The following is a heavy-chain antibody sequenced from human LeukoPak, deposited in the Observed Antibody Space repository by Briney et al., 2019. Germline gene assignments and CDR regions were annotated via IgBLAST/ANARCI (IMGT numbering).Heavy chain of an antibody. CDR2: IYYSGST. J-gene: IGHJ4*02. CDR3: ARARQEVDY. V-gene: IGHV4-59*08. CDR1: GGSISSYY. Sequence: SETLSLTCTVSGGSISSYYWSWIRQPPGKGLEWIGYIYYSGSTNYNPSLKSRVTISVDTSKNQFSLKLSSVTAADTALYYCARARQEVDYWGQGTLVTVSS.